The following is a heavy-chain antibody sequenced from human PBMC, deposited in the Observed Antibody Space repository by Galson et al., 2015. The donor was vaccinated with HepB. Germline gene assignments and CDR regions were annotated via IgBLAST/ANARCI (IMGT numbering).Heavy chain of an antibody. D-gene: IGHD3-9*01. Sequence: TLSLTCTVSGDSISGGDYYWSWIRQSPGRGLEWIAYIYYNGNTYYNPSLRSRIMMSVDTSKNQFSLNLSSVTAADSAVYYCARGGGRYLLQYFGANWFDPWGQGTLVTVSS. J-gene: IGHJ5*02. CDR2: IYYNGNT. CDR3: ARGGGRYLLQYFGANWFDP. CDR1: GDSISGGDYY. V-gene: IGHV4-30-4*01.